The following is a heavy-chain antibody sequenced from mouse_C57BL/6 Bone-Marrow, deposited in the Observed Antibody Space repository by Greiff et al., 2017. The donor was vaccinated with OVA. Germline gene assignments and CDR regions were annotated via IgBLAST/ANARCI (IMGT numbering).Heavy chain of an antibody. CDR3: ARRGITTVVASDWYFDV. V-gene: IGHV1-36*01. J-gene: IGHJ1*03. Sequence: EVQLQQSGPVLVKPGPSVKISCKASGFTFTDYYMHWVKQSHGKSLEWIGLVYPYNGGTSYNQKFKGKATLTVDTSSSTAYMELNSLTSEDSAVYYCARRGITTVVASDWYFDVWGTGTTVTVSS. CDR1: GFTFTDYY. CDR2: VYPYNGGT. D-gene: IGHD1-1*01.